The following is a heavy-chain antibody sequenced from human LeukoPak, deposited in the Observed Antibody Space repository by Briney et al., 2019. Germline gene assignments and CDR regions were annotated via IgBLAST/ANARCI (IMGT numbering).Heavy chain of an antibody. Sequence: GGSLRLSCEASGFTFNYYGMQWVRQAPGKGLQWVAAIAPDGTYTYYADSMKGRFAISRDNSKNTLYLQTYSLTVVDTAVYYCARDSDTTGNHWFFDVWGRGTLVTVSS. CDR2: IAPDGTYT. CDR3: ARDSDTTGNHWFFDV. V-gene: IGHV3-30*12. J-gene: IGHJ2*01. CDR1: GFTFNYYG. D-gene: IGHD1-1*01.